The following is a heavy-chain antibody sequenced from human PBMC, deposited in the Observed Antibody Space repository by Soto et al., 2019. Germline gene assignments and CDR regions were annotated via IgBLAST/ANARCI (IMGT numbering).Heavy chain of an antibody. J-gene: IGHJ3*02. Sequence: PGGSLRLSCAASGFTFSSYAMSWVRQAPGKGLEWVSAISGSGGSTYYADSVKGRFTISRDNSKNTLYLQMNSLRAEDTAVYYCASSGYYDSSGYYGAFDIWGQGTMVTVSS. D-gene: IGHD3-22*01. CDR2: ISGSGGST. V-gene: IGHV3-23*01. CDR3: ASSGYYDSSGYYGAFDI. CDR1: GFTFSSYA.